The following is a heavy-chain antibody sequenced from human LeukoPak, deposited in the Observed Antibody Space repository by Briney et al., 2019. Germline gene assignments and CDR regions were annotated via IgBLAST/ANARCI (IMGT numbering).Heavy chain of an antibody. J-gene: IGHJ4*02. Sequence: SETLSLTCTVSGGSISSYYWSWIRQPPGKGLEWIGYISYSGSTNYNPSLKSRVTISVDRSKNQFSLKLSSVTAADTAVYYCARGQTGVAFDYWGQGTLVTVSS. CDR3: ARGQTGVAFDY. CDR1: GGSISSYY. CDR2: ISYSGST. V-gene: IGHV4-59*01. D-gene: IGHD3-3*01.